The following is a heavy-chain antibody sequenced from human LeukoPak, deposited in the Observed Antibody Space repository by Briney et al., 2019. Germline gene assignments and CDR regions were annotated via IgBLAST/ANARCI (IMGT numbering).Heavy chain of an antibody. CDR3: AKDRMRDYGQYFDC. CDR2: VSGDGGST. J-gene: IGHJ4*02. Sequence: PGGSLRLSCAASGFTFDDYAMHWVRQAPGKGLEWVSLVSGDGGSTYYADSLKGRFTISRDNSKNSLYLQMNSLRAEDTALYYCAKDRMRDYGQYFDCWGQGTLVTVSS. D-gene: IGHD4-17*01. V-gene: IGHV3-43*02. CDR1: GFTFDDYA.